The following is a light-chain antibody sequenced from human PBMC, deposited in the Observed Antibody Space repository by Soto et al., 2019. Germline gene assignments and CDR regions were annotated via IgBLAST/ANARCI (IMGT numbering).Light chain of an antibody. Sequence: EIVLTQSPATLSLSPGERATLSCRASQSVNRYLAWYQQKPGQAPRLLIYDASNRATGIPARFSGSGSGTDFTLPINSLEPEDFAVYYCQQRMHWPPITFGQGTRLEIK. CDR1: QSVNRY. V-gene: IGKV3-11*01. J-gene: IGKJ5*01. CDR2: DAS. CDR3: QQRMHWPPIT.